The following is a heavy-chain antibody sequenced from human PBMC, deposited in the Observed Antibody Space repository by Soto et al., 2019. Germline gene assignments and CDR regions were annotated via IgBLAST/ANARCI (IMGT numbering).Heavy chain of an antibody. Sequence: SETLCLTCTVSGGSISSYYWSWIRQPPGKGLEWIGYIYYSGSTNYNPSLKSRVTISVDTSKNQFSLKLSSVTAADTAVYYCARVWFGTNSVGFDYWGQGTLVTVS. D-gene: IGHD3-10*01. CDR2: IYYSGST. V-gene: IGHV4-59*01. CDR1: GGSISSYY. J-gene: IGHJ4*02. CDR3: ARVWFGTNSVGFDY.